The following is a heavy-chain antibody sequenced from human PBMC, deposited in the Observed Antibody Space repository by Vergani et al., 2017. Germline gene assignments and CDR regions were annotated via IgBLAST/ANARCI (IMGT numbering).Heavy chain of an antibody. D-gene: IGHD1-26*01. CDR2: IYYSGST. CDR1: GGSFSGYY. J-gene: IGHJ4*02. V-gene: IGHV4-34*01. CDR3: ARGKWELLVPSY. Sequence: QVQLQQWGAGLLKPSETLSLTCAVYGGSFSGYYWSWIRQPPGKGLEWIGYIYYSGSTYYNPSLKSRVTISVDTSKNQFSLKLSSVTAADTAVYYCARGKWELLVPSYWGQGTLVTVSS.